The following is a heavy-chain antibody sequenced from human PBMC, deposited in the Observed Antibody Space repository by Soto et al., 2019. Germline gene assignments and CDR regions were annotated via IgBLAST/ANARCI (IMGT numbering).Heavy chain of an antibody. CDR1: GFTFSSYG. CDR3: ARDPVAGSQYFDY. Sequence: QVQLVESGGGVVQPGRSLRLSCAASGFTFSSYGMHWVRQAPGKGLEWVAVIWYDGSNKYYADSVKGRFTISRVNSKNTLYLQMNSLRAEDTAVYYCARDPVAGSQYFDYWGQGTLVTVSS. J-gene: IGHJ4*02. D-gene: IGHD6-19*01. V-gene: IGHV3-33*01. CDR2: IWYDGSNK.